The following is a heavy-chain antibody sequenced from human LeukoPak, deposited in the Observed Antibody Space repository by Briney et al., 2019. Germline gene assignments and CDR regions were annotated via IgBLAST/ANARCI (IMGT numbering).Heavy chain of an antibody. D-gene: IGHD3-16*02. CDR1: GYTLTELS. V-gene: IGHV1-24*01. J-gene: IGHJ4*02. CDR2: FDPEDGET. CDR3: AKAFYDYVLGSYRLDY. Sequence: GASVKVSCKVSGYTLTELSMHWVRQAPGKGLEWMGSFDPEDGETIYAQKFQGRVTMTEDTSTNTAYMELSSLRSEDTAVYYCAKAFYDYVLGSYRLDYWGQGTLVTVSS.